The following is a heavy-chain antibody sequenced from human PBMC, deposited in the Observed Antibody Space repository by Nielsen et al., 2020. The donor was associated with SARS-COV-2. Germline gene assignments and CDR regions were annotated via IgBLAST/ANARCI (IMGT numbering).Heavy chain of an antibody. V-gene: IGHV3-74*03. CDR1: GFTFSNTW. Sequence: GESLKISCSASGFTFSNTWMDWVRQAPGQGLVWVSRISSSGSGKAYADLVKGRFAVSRDNAGNTVFLQIHSLRVEDTAVYYCAGGADFWSGTQRYYMDVWGKGTTVTVSS. CDR2: ISSSGSGK. D-gene: IGHD3-3*01. CDR3: AGGADFWSGTQRYYMDV. J-gene: IGHJ6*03.